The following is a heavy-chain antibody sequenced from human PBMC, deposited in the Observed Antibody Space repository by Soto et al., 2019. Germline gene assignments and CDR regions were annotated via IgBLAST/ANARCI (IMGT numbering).Heavy chain of an antibody. CDR1: GFTLSGRS. V-gene: IGHV3-74*01. Sequence: EVQLVESGGGLVQPGGSLRLSCAASGFTLSGRSMHWVRQAPGKGLVWVSGIDNAGTDSTYADSVKGRFTSSRDNAKNMLYLHMNSLRVEDSAVYYCARGWFGPDVCVKGTTVTVSS. D-gene: IGHD3-10*01. CDR3: ARGWFGPDV. J-gene: IGHJ6*04. CDR2: IDNAGTDS.